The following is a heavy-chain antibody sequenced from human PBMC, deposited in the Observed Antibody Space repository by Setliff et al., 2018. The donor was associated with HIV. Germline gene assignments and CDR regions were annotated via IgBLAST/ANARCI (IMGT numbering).Heavy chain of an antibody. Sequence: GSLRLSCIASGFTFSKFWMSWLRQSPGKGLEWIAYIHTSGSTYFNPSFISRVTISIDSSKNQFSLKLMSLTAADTAVYYCARTGYAFDIWGRGTMVTVSS. V-gene: IGHV4-4*08. CDR3: ARTGYAFDI. CDR2: IHTSGST. CDR1: GFTFSKFW. J-gene: IGHJ3*02.